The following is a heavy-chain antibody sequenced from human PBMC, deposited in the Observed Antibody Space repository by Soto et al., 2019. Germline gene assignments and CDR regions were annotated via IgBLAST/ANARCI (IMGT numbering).Heavy chain of an antibody. CDR1: GYTLTELS. V-gene: IGHV1-24*01. Sequence: ASVKVSCKVSGYTLTELSMHWVRQAPGKGLEWMGGFDPEDGETIYAQKFQGRVTMTEDTSTDTAYMELSSLRSEDTAVYYCGTGRPVQATISFDSWGQGTLVTVSS. D-gene: IGHD5-12*01. CDR2: FDPEDGET. CDR3: GTGRPVQATISFDS. J-gene: IGHJ4*02.